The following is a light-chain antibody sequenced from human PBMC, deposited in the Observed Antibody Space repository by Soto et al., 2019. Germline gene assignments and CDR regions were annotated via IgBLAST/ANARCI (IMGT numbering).Light chain of an antibody. J-gene: IGKJ5*01. V-gene: IGKV3-11*01. CDR1: QSIRTS. CDR3: QQRNVWPPIT. CDR2: DAS. Sequence: EVVLTQSPATLSLSPGERATLSCRASQSIRTSLAWYQQKPGQAPRLVIFDASNMANGVPARFGGSGSGTDFTRTINSLEPEDFAVYDCQQRNVWPPITFGQGTRREIK.